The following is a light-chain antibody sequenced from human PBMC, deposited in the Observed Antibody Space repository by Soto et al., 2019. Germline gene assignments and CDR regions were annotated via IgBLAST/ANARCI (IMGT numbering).Light chain of an antibody. CDR1: SSNIGSNY. CDR2: RNN. J-gene: IGLJ3*02. CDR3: APWDDSLSGFWV. Sequence: QSVLTQPPSASGTPGQRVTISCSGSSSNIGSNYVYWYQQLPGTAPKLLIYRNNQRPSGVPDRFSGSKSGTSASLAISGLRSEDEAYYYCAPWDDSLSGFWVFGGGAKLTVL. V-gene: IGLV1-47*01.